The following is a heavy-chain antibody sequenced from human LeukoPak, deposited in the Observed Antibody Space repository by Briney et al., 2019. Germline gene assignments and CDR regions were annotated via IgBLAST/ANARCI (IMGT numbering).Heavy chain of an antibody. CDR1: GGAVSGYY. CDR2: INHSGST. D-gene: IGHD5-24*01. V-gene: IGHV4-34*01. J-gene: IGHJ4*02. CDR3: ARVRVEMATTTFDY. Sequence: SETLSLTCAVYGGAVSGYYWSWIRQPPGKGLEWIGEINHSGSTNYNPSLKSRVTISVDTSKNQFSLKLSSVTAADTAVYYCARVRVEMATTTFDYWGQGTLVTVSS.